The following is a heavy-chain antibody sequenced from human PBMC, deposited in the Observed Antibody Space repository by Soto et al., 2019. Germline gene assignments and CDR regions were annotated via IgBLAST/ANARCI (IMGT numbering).Heavy chain of an antibody. V-gene: IGHV3-48*03. CDR1: GFTFSSYE. J-gene: IGHJ4*02. Sequence: GGSLRLSCAASGFTFSSYEMNWVRQAPGKGLEWVSYISSSGSTIYYADSVKGRFTISRDNAKNSLYLQMNSLRAEDTAVYYCASFKTGDPYFDYWGQGTLVTVSS. CDR3: ASFKTGDPYFDY. D-gene: IGHD7-27*01. CDR2: ISSSGSTI.